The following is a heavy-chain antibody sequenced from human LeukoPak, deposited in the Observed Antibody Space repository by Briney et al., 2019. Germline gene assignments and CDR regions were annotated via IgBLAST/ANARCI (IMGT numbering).Heavy chain of an antibody. D-gene: IGHD3-3*01. J-gene: IGHJ4*02. Sequence: ASVKVSCRAFGYTLTTYGITWVRQAPGQGLEWMGWISAYNGNTNYAQKLQGRVTMTTDTSTSTAYMELRSLRSDDTAVYYCARGGGYYDFWSGYSVGDYYFDYWGQGTLVTVSS. CDR1: GYTLTTYG. V-gene: IGHV1-18*01. CDR2: ISAYNGNT. CDR3: ARGGGYYDFWSGYSVGDYYFDY.